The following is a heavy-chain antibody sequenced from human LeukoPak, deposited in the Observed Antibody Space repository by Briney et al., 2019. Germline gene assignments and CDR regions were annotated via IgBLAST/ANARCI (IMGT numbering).Heavy chain of an antibody. CDR1: GGSISTYY. CDR2: IYYSGST. Sequence: PSETLSLTCTVSGGSISTYYWTWIRQPPGKGLEWIGYIYYSGSTNYNPSLKSRATISVDTSKNQFSLKLSSVTAADTAVYYCARESGYGDYFGYYYYMDVWGKGTTVTISS. CDR3: ARESGYGDYFGYYYYMDV. J-gene: IGHJ6*03. D-gene: IGHD4-17*01. V-gene: IGHV4-59*01.